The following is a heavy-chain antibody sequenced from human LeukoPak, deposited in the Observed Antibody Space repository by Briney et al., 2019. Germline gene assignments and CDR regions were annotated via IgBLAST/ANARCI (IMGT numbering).Heavy chain of an antibody. D-gene: IGHD4-23*01. Sequence: GGSLRVSCAAPGFTTSSCVMNWVRQAPGKGLEWVSYISSSGSTIYYADSVKGRFTISRDNAKNSLYLQMNSLRAEDTAVYYCVRVVSNSREHDYWGQGTLVTVSS. CDR2: ISSSGSTI. CDR1: GFTTSSCV. CDR3: VRVVSNSREHDY. J-gene: IGHJ4*02. V-gene: IGHV3-48*03.